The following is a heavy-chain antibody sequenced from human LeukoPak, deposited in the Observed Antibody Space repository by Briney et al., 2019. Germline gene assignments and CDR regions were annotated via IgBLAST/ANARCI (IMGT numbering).Heavy chain of an antibody. Sequence: GGSLRLSCAASGFTFSSYAMSWVRQAPGKGLEWVSAISGSDGRLFYADSVKGRFTISRDNSKNTLHLRMNSLRAEDTAVYYCAKESPYRAPTRTYYFDYWGQGTLVTVSS. V-gene: IGHV3-23*01. J-gene: IGHJ4*02. CDR1: GFTFSSYA. CDR3: AKESPYRAPTRTYYFDY. D-gene: IGHD1-14*01. CDR2: ISGSDGRL.